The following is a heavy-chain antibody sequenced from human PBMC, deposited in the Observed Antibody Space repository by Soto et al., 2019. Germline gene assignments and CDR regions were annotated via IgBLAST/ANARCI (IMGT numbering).Heavy chain of an antibody. J-gene: IGHJ4*02. CDR3: ARLYCSSTSCYRVFGY. D-gene: IGHD2-2*01. CDR1: GGSISSSSYY. CDR2: IYYSGST. V-gene: IGHV4-39*01. Sequence: SETLSLTCTVSGGSISSSSYYWGWIRQPPGKGLEWIGSIYYSGSTYYNPSLKSRVTISVDTSKNQFSLKLSSVTAADTAVYYCARLYCSSTSCYRVFGYWGQGTLVTVS.